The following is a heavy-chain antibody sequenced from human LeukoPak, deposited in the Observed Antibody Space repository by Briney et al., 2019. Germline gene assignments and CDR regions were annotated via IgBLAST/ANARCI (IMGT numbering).Heavy chain of an antibody. D-gene: IGHD3-3*01. Sequence: GGSLRLSCAASGFTLNNFAIHWVRQAPGKGLEWVAVISFDGSNKYYADSVKGRFTISRDSSMNTVSLQMNSLRAEDTAVYYCARGVPYDSWSGPHYSDYWGQGTLVTVSS. J-gene: IGHJ4*02. CDR2: ISFDGSNK. CDR1: GFTLNNFA. CDR3: ARGVPYDSWSGPHYSDY. V-gene: IGHV3-30-3*01.